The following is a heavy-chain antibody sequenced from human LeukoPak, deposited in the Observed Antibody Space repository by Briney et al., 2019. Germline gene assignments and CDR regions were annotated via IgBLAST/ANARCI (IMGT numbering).Heavy chain of an antibody. V-gene: IGHV3-30*18. Sequence: GRSLRLSCAASGFTFSSYGMHWVRQAPGKGLEWVAVISYDGSNKYYADSVKDRFTISRDNSKNTLYLQMNSLRAEDTAVYYCAKDIQPSGIAVAGAFDYWGQGTLVTVSS. CDR3: AKDIQPSGIAVAGAFDY. J-gene: IGHJ4*02. CDR2: ISYDGSNK. CDR1: GFTFSSYG. D-gene: IGHD6-19*01.